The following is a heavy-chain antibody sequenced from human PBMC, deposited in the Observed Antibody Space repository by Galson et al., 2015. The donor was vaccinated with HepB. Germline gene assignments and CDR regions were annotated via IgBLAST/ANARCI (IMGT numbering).Heavy chain of an antibody. Sequence: SVKVSCKASGYTFTSYYMRWVRQAPGQGLEWMGIINPNGGSTSYAQKFQGRVTMTRDTSTSTVYMELSSLRSEDAAVYYCARGPIKNSSGYPFDYWGQGTLVTVSS. CDR2: INPNGGST. V-gene: IGHV1-46*01. J-gene: IGHJ4*02. CDR3: ARGPIKNSSGYPFDY. D-gene: IGHD3-22*01. CDR1: GYTFTSYY.